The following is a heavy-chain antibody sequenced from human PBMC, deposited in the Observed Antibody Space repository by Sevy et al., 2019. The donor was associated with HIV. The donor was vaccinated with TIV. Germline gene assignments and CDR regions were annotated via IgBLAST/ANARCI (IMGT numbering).Heavy chain of an antibody. V-gene: IGHV3-7*01. D-gene: IGHD1-26*01. CDR2: IKEDGSAK. CDR1: RFTFKTYW. J-gene: IGHJ4*01. CDR3: ARDSPGYGGYSY. Sequence: GGSLRLSCGASRFTFKTYWMSWVRQAPGKGLEWVGNIKEDGSAKYYADSVRGRFTISRDNAKNSLYLQMSSLRVEDTAVYYCARDSPGYGGYSYWGQGTLVTVSS.